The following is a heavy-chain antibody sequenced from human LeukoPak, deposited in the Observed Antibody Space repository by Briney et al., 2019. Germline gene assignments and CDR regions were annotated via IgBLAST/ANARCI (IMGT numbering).Heavy chain of an antibody. CDR1: GGTFSSYG. CDR3: ARFHYDSSGYSSH. Sequence: GASVKVSCKASGGTFSSYGISWVRQAPGQGLEWMGIINPSGGSTRYAQKFQGRVTMTRDMSTSTVYMELSSLRSEDTAVYYCARFHYDSSGYSSHWGQGTLVTVSS. CDR2: INPSGGST. J-gene: IGHJ4*02. D-gene: IGHD3-22*01. V-gene: IGHV1-46*01.